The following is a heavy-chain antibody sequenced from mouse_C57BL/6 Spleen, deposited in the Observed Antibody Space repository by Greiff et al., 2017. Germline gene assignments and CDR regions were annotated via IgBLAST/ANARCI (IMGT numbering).Heavy chain of an antibody. J-gene: IGHJ3*01. CDR3: TGNLYYGNYGFAY. D-gene: IGHD2-1*01. V-gene: IGHV6-3*01. Sequence: LQQSGGGLVQPGGSMKLSCVASGFTFSNYWMNWVRQSPEKGLEWVAQIRLKSDNYATHYAESVKGRFTISRDDSKSSVYLQMNNLRAEDTGIYYCTGNLYYGNYGFAYWGQGTLVTVSA. CDR1: GFTFSNYW. CDR2: IRLKSDNYAT.